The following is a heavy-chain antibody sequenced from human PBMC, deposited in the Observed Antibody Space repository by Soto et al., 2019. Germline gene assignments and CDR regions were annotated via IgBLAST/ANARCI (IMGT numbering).Heavy chain of an antibody. J-gene: IGHJ4*02. Sequence: ASVKVSCKASGYVFIGYGISWVRQAPGQGLEWMGWISRHNGNTNYAQKFQGRVTMTTDASTSTAYMELRSLRSDDTAVYYCARDLDGSGSYYTDYWGQGTLVTVSS. CDR1: GYVFIGYG. CDR3: ARDLDGSGSYYTDY. V-gene: IGHV1-18*01. CDR2: ISRHNGNT. D-gene: IGHD3-10*01.